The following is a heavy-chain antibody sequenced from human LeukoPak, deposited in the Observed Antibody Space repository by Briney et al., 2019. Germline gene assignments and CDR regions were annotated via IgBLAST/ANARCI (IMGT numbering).Heavy chain of an antibody. CDR1: GFTFSSYG. Sequence: GGSLRLSCAASGFTFSSYGMHWVRQAPGKGLEWVAVIWYDGSNKYYADSVKGRFTISRDNSKNTLYLQMNSLRAEDTAVYYCATSSSWYPRESDYGMDVGGQGTTVTVS. J-gene: IGHJ6*02. V-gene: IGHV3-33*01. D-gene: IGHD6-13*01. CDR3: ATSSSWYPRESDYGMDV. CDR2: IWYDGSNK.